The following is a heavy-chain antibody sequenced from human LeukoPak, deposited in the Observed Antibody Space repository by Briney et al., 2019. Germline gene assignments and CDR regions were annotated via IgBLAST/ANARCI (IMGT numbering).Heavy chain of an antibody. CDR3: AKAHLRDYYDSTGWYYFDY. CDR1: GFIFSGHS. Sequence: GGSLRLSCAGAGFIFSGHSMNWVRQAPGKGLEWVSYISSSSTIYYTDSVKGRFTVSRDNAKNSLYLQMNSLRAEDTAVYYCAKAHLRDYYDSTGWYYFDYWGQGTLVTVSS. J-gene: IGHJ4*02. V-gene: IGHV3-48*01. D-gene: IGHD3-22*01. CDR2: ISSSSTI.